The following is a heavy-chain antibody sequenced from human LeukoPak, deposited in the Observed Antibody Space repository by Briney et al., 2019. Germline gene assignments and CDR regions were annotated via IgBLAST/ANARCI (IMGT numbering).Heavy chain of an antibody. D-gene: IGHD6-19*01. Sequence: PSETLSLTCAVYGGSFSGYYWSWIRQPPGKGLEWIGEINHSGSTNYNPSLKSRVTISVDTSKNQFSLKLSSVTAADTAVYYCASALEQWLAERWFDPWGQGTLVTVSS. V-gene: IGHV4-34*01. CDR3: ASALEQWLAERWFDP. J-gene: IGHJ5*02. CDR2: INHSGST. CDR1: GGSFSGYY.